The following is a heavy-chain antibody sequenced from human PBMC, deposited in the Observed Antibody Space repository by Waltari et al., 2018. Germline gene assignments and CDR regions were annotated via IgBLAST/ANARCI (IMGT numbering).Heavy chain of an antibody. V-gene: IGHV4-59*01. J-gene: IGHJ2*01. D-gene: IGHD1-26*01. Sequence: QVQLQESGPGLVKPSETLSLTCTVSGGSISSYYWSWIRQPPGKGLEWIGYIYYSGSTNYHPSLKSRVTIAVATSKIQFSLKLSSVTAADTAVYYCARVSGSFPLRYFDLWGRGTLVTVSS. CDR1: GGSISSYY. CDR2: IYYSGST. CDR3: ARVSGSFPLRYFDL.